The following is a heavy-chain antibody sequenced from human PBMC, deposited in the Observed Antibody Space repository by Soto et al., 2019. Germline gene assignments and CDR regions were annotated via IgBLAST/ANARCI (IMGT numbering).Heavy chain of an antibody. Sequence: GGSLRLSCAASGFTFSSYAMHWVRQAPGKGLEWVAVISYDGSNKYYADSVKGRFTISRDNSKNTLYLQMNSLRAEDTAVYYCARDLAGYSSSWYFDYWGQGPWSPSPQ. CDR1: GFTFSSYA. D-gene: IGHD6-13*01. J-gene: IGHJ4*02. CDR3: ARDLAGYSSSWYFDY. CDR2: ISYDGSNK. V-gene: IGHV3-30-3*01.